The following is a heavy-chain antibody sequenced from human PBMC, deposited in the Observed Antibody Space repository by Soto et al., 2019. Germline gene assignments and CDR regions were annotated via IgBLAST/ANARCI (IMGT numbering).Heavy chain of an antibody. CDR2: INPSGGST. D-gene: IGHD3-22*01. V-gene: IGHV1-46*01. J-gene: IGHJ3*02. Sequence: ASVKVSCKASGYTFTSYYMHWVRQAPGQGLEWMGIINPSGGSTSYAQKFQGRVTMTRDTSTSTVYMELSSLRSEDTAVYYCARQNPMIVVALITAAFDIWGQGTMVTVSS. CDR3: ARQNPMIVVALITAAFDI. CDR1: GYTFTSYY.